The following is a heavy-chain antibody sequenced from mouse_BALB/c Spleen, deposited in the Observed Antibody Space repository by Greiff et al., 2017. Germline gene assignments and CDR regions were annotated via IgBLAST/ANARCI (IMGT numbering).Heavy chain of an antibody. D-gene: IGHD2-2*01. Sequence: QVQLQQPGAELVKPGTSVKLSCKASGYNFTSYWINWVKLRPGQGLEWIGDIYPGSGSTNYNEKFKSKATLTVDTSSSTAYMQLSSLASEDSALYYCARWGDGYDGYLDYWGQGTTLTVSS. CDR3: ARWGDGYDGYLDY. V-gene: IGHV1-55*01. J-gene: IGHJ2*01. CDR2: IYPGSGST. CDR1: GYNFTSYW.